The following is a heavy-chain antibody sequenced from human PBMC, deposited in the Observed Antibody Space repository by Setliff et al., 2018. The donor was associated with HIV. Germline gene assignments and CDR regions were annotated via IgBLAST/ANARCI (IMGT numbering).Heavy chain of an antibody. CDR1: GYTFTSYA. CDR3: ARDRFGDPYYYYYMDV. J-gene: IGHJ6*03. V-gene: IGHV1-3*01. Sequence: ASVKVSCKASGYTFTSYAMHWVRRAPGQRLEWMGWINAGNGNTKYSQKFQGRVTITRDTSASTAYMELSSLRSEDTAVYYCARDRFGDPYYYYYMDVWGKGTTVTVSS. D-gene: IGHD3-16*01. CDR2: INAGNGNT.